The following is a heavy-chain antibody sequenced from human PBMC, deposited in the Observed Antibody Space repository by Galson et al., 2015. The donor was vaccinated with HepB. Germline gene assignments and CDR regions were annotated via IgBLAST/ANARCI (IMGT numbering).Heavy chain of an antibody. CDR2: ISYDGTDK. CDR1: GFTFSSYA. V-gene: IGHV3-30*04. Sequence: SLRLSCAASGFTFSSYAMHWVRQAPGKGLEWVAVISYDGTDKYYADSVKGRFTISRDISKNTLYLQMNSLRAEDTALYYCARDRVPIAVAGRVFDYWGQGTLGTVSS. J-gene: IGHJ4*02. D-gene: IGHD6-19*01. CDR3: ARDRVPIAVAGRVFDY.